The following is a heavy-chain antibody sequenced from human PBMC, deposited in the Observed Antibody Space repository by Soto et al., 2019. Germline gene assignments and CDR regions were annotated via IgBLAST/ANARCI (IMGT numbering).Heavy chain of an antibody. CDR1: GFTFNTYG. CDR2: IWYDGSNK. D-gene: IGHD2-15*01. V-gene: IGHV3-33*08. J-gene: IGHJ6*02. CDR3: ARADCTGAYCYSWPFNYGVDV. Sequence: PGGSLRLACTTSGFTFNTYGMHLVRQAPGKGLEWVAIIWYDGSNKYYADSVKGRFTISRDNSRNTLYLQMNSLRAEDTALYYCARADCTGAYCYSWPFNYGVDVWGQGTTVTVSS.